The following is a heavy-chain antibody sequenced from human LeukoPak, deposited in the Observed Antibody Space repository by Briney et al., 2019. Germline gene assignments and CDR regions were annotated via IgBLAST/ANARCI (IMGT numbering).Heavy chain of an antibody. CDR1: GFTSDDYA. CDR3: AKGRRVDTAMVDY. Sequence: GRSLRLSCAASGFTSDDYAMHWVRQAPGKGLEWVSGISWNSGSIGYADSVKGRFTISRDNAKNSLYLQMNSLRAEDTALYYCAKGRRVDTAMVDYWGQGTLVTVSS. CDR2: ISWNSGSI. V-gene: IGHV3-9*02. D-gene: IGHD5-18*01. J-gene: IGHJ4*02.